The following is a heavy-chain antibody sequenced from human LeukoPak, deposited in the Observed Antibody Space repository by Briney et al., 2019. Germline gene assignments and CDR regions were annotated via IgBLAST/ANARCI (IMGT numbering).Heavy chain of an antibody. J-gene: IGHJ4*02. Sequence: PGGSLRLSCTASGFSFNNYGMHWVRQAPGKGLEWVAFIRYDGSYTYYADSMKGRFTISRDNAKNSLYLQMNSLRGEDTAVYYCARGLELATIRYFDYWGQGTLVTVSS. D-gene: IGHD5-24*01. V-gene: IGHV3-30*02. CDR3: ARGLELATIRYFDY. CDR1: GFSFNNYG. CDR2: IRYDGSYT.